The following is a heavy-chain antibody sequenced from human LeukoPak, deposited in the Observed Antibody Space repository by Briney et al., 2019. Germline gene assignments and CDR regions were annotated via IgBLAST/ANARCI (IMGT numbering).Heavy chain of an antibody. CDR1: GDSISSGGYY. Sequence: SETLSLTCTVSGDSISSGGYYWSWIRQHPGKGLEWIGCIYYTGTTYYNTSLQSRVTISVDTSKNQISLKLSSVTAADTAVYYCARDFLHYDFWSGYLSWGQGTLVTVSS. CDR3: ARDFLHYDFWSGYLS. J-gene: IGHJ4*02. CDR2: IYYTGTT. D-gene: IGHD3-3*01. V-gene: IGHV4-31*03.